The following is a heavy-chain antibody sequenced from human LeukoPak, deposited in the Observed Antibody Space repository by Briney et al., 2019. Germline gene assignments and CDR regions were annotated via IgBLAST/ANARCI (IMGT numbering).Heavy chain of an antibody. CDR1: GFTFSSYA. J-gene: IGHJ4*02. V-gene: IGHV3-23*01. CDR3: ARDGEMATTYFDY. D-gene: IGHD5-24*01. Sequence: PGGSLRLSCAASGFTFSSYAMSWVRQAPGKGLEWVSAISGSGGSTYYADSVKGRFTISRDNSKNTLYLQMNSLRAEDTAVYYCARDGEMATTYFDYWGQGTLVTVSS. CDR2: ISGSGGST.